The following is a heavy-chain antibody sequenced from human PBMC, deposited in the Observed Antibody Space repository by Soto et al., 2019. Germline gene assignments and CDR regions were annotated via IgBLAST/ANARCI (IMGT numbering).Heavy chain of an antibody. J-gene: IGHJ4*02. CDR1: GGTFSSYA. CDR2: IIPIFGTA. V-gene: IGHV1-69*13. CDR3: ARERGSGLQIFDY. Sequence: ASVKVSCKASGGTFSSYAISWVRQAPGQGLEWMGGIIPIFGTANYAQKFQGRVTITADESTSTAYMELSSLRSEDTAVYYCARERGSGLQIFDYWGQGTLVTVSS. D-gene: IGHD2-15*01.